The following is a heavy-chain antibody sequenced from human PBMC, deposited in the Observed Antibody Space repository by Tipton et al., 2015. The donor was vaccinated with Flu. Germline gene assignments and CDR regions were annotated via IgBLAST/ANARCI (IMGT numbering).Heavy chain of an antibody. CDR3: ARMGFDWLLKGYYSMDV. V-gene: IGHV3-21*01. D-gene: IGHD3-9*01. J-gene: IGHJ6*02. CDR2: ISSSSSYI. CDR1: GFTFSSYS. Sequence: SLRLSCAASGFTFSSYSMNWVRQAPGKGLEWVSSISSSSSYIYYADSVKGRFTISRDDAKNSLTLQMNSLRVEDTAVYYCARMGFDWLLKGYYSMDVWGHGTTVTVSS.